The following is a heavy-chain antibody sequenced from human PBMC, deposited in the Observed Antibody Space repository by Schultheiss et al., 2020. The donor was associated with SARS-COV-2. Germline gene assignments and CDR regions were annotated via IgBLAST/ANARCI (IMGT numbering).Heavy chain of an antibody. V-gene: IGHV1-2*02. J-gene: IGHJ6*03. D-gene: IGHD2-2*01. CDR3: AIPPVGVVVPGYYYYYYMDV. CDR1: GYTFTGYY. Sequence: ASVKVSCKASGYTFTGYYMHWVRQAPGQGLEWMGWINPNSGGTNYAQKLQGRVTMTTDTSTSTAYMELRSLRSDDTAVYYCAIPPVGVVVPGYYYYYYMDVWGKGTTVTVSS. CDR2: INPNSGGT.